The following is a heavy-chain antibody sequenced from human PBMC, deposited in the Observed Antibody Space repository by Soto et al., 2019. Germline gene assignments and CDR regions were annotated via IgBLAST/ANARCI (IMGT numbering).Heavy chain of an antibody. V-gene: IGHV1-69*13. CDR2: IIPIFGTA. CDR1: GGTFGSYA. D-gene: IGHD6-13*01. Sequence: SVKVSCKASGGTFGSYAISWVRQAPGQGLEWMGGIIPIFGTANYAQKFQGRVTITADESTSTAYMELSSLRSEDTAVYYCASNGYSSSWYSGYWFDPWGQGATVTVSS. CDR3: ASNGYSSSWYSGYWFDP. J-gene: IGHJ5*01.